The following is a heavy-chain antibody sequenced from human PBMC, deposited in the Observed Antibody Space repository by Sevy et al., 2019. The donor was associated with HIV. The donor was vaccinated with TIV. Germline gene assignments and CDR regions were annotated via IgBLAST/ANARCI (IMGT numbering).Heavy chain of an antibody. CDR1: GDSITSRTYY. CDR2: IYYDGTT. J-gene: IGHJ5*02. V-gene: IGHV4-39*01. D-gene: IGHD6-13*01. CDR3: ARHKRATAGTVLWFDP. Sequence: SETLSLTCTVSGDSITSRTYYWGWIRQPPGKGMQWIGSIYYDGTTYYNPSLRRRVALFVDTSKNQFALKLSSVTAADTAFYYCARHKRATAGTVLWFDPWCQGTLVTVSS.